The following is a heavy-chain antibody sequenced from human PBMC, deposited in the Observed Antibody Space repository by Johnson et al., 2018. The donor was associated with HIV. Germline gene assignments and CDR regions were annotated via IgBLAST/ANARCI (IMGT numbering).Heavy chain of an antibody. D-gene: IGHD5-12*01. CDR1: GFTVSSNY. CDR2: IYSGGST. J-gene: IGHJ3*02. CDR3: AKSDSGYDAFDI. Sequence: VQLVESGGGVVRPGGSLRLSCAASGFTVSSNYMSWVRQAPGKGLEWVSVIYSGGSTYYADSVKGRFTISSDNSKNTLYLQMNSLRAEDTAVFYCAKSDSGYDAFDIWGQGTMVTVSS. V-gene: IGHV3-66*02.